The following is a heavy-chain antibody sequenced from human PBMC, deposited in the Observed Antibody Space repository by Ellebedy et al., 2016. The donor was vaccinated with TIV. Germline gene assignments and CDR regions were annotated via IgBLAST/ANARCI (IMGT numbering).Heavy chain of an antibody. V-gene: IGHV3-21*01. J-gene: IGHJ4*01. CDR1: GFNFSAYR. Sequence: GGSLRLSCTASGFNFSAYRVNWVRQAPGKGLEWVSSITSDLLDMTYRDSVKGRFTISRDNAKNSLSLQMANLRAEDTAVYYCATDRGERGLLSFFDFWGQGTGVTVST. CDR3: ATDRGERGLLSFFDF. D-gene: IGHD2/OR15-2a*01. CDR2: ITSDLLDM.